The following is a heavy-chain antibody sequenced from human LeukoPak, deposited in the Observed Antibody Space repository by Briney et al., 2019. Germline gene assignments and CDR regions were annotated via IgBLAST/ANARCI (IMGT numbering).Heavy chain of an antibody. CDR3: AREPPYSNSWTDFDF. J-gene: IGHJ4*02. D-gene: IGHD6-13*01. CDR2: IKQDGSEK. CDR1: GFTFSSYW. V-gene: IGHV3-7*01. Sequence: GGSLRLSCAASGFTFSSYWMSWVRQAPGKGLEWVANIKQDGSEKYYVDSVKGRFTISRDNAKNSLYLQMNSLRAEDTAVYYCAREPPYSNSWTDFDFWGQGTLVIVSS.